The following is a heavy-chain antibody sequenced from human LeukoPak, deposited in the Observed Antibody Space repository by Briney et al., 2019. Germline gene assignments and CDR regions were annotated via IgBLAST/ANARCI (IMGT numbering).Heavy chain of an antibody. CDR2: IYYSGST. J-gene: IGHJ4*02. D-gene: IGHD5-24*01. V-gene: IGHV4-59*11. Sequence: SETLSLTCTVSGGSISSHYLNWIRQPPGKGLEWIGYIYYSGSTTYNPSLKSRLTISLDTSKNQFSLKLSSVTAADTGVYYCARDTDGYNFFHYWGQGTLVTVSS. CDR1: GGSISSHY. CDR3: ARDTDGYNFFHY.